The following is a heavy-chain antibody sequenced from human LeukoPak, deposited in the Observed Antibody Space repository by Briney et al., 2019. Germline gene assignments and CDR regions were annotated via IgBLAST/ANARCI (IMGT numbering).Heavy chain of an antibody. V-gene: IGHV3-30-3*01. CDR1: GFTFSYYA. Sequence: GGSLRLSCAASGFTFSYYAMHWVRQAPGKGLEGVAVISYGGNNKYYADSVRGRFTISRDNSKNTLYLQMNSLRAEDTAVYCCARPPGYYDSSIAFDIWGQGTMVTVSS. CDR2: ISYGGNNK. CDR3: ARPPGYYDSSIAFDI. J-gene: IGHJ3*02. D-gene: IGHD3-22*01.